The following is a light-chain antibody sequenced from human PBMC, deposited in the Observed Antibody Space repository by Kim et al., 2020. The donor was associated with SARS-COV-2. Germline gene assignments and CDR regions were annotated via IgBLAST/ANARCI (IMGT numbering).Light chain of an antibody. Sequence: PGTTAIIPCGGDDIGSQSVHWCQQKPGQAPVLVIQNDSDRPSGISERFSGSNSGDTATLAISRVEAGDEADYFCQVWDSTSEHPWVFGGGTQLTVL. V-gene: IGLV3-21*04. J-gene: IGLJ3*02. CDR3: QVWDSTSEHPWV. CDR2: NDS. CDR1: DIGSQS.